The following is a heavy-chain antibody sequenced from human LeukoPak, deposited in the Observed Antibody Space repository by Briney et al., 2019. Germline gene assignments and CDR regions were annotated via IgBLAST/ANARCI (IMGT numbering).Heavy chain of an antibody. D-gene: IGHD1-26*01. J-gene: IGHJ4*02. CDR1: GFTFSSYS. V-gene: IGHV3-21*01. CDR3: ARAYDIVGATELDY. Sequence: GRSLRLSCAASGFTFSSYSMNWVRQAPGKGLEWVSSISSSSSYIYYADSVKGRFTISRDNAKNSLYLQMNSLRAEDTAVYYCARAYDIVGATELDYWGQGTLVTVSS. CDR2: ISSSSSYI.